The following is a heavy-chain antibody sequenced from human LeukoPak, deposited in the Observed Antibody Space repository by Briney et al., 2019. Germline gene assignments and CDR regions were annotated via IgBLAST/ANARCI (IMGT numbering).Heavy chain of an antibody. CDR3: ARDSVGATGVRAFDI. Sequence: AASVKVSCTASGYTFTSYGISWVRPAPGQGLEWMGWISAYNGNTNYAQKLQGRVTMTTDTSTSTAYMELRSLRSDDTAVYYCARDSVGATGVRAFDIWGQGTMVTVSS. D-gene: IGHD1-26*01. V-gene: IGHV1-18*01. CDR2: ISAYNGNT. J-gene: IGHJ3*02. CDR1: GYTFTSYG.